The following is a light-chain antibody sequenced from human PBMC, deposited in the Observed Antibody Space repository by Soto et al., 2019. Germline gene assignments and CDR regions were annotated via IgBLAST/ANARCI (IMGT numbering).Light chain of an antibody. CDR3: HQYNNYWT. J-gene: IGKJ1*01. V-gene: IGKV1-5*03. Sequence: DIQMTQSPSTLSASVGDRVTITCRASQSISSWLAWYQQKPGKAPKLLIYKASSLESGVPSRFSGSGSGTEFTLTITSLQPDDFETYYCHQYNNYWTFGQGTKVELK. CDR1: QSISSW. CDR2: KAS.